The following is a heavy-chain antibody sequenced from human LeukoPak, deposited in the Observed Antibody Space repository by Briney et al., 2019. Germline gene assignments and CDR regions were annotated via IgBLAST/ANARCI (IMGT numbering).Heavy chain of an antibody. CDR1: GGSISTGDYY. Sequence: SETLSLTCTVSGGSISTGDYYWTWIRQPPGKGLEWIGYIYYSGSTYYNPSLRSRVTISVDTSKNQFSLNLSSVTAADTAVYYCARVGVVRGVLGIWGQGALVTVSS. CDR2: IYYSGST. D-gene: IGHD3-10*01. CDR3: ARVGVVRGVLGI. V-gene: IGHV4-30-4*01. J-gene: IGHJ4*02.